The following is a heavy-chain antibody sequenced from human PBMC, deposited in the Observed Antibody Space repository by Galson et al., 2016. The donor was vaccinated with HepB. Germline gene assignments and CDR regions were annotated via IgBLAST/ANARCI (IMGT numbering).Heavy chain of an antibody. CDR3: ARDYPAFDY. Sequence: SLRLSCAASGFTFITYAMHWVRQAPGKGLEYVSAISSNGGSTYYADSVKGRFTISRDNSKNTLYLQMNSLRADDTAVYYCARDYPAFDYWGQGTLVTVST. V-gene: IGHV3-64*04. CDR2: ISSNGGST. CDR1: GFTFITYA. J-gene: IGHJ4*02.